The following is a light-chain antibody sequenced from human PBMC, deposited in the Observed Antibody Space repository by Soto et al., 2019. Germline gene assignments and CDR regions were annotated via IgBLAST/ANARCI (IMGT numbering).Light chain of an antibody. CDR2: LGS. V-gene: IGKV2-28*01. J-gene: IGKJ2*02. CDR1: QTLLNSNGYNY. CDR3: MQALQSPRT. Sequence: DVVMTQSPLSLPVTPGEPASISCRSSQTLLNSNGYNYLDWYLQRPGQSPQLLIFLGSNRASGVTDRFSGSGAGTDFTLKISRVEAEDVGVYYCMQALQSPRTFVQGTKLEIK.